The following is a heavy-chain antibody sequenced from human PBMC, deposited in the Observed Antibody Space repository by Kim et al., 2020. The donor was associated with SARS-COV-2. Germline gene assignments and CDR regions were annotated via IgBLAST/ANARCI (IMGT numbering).Heavy chain of an antibody. V-gene: IGHV3-13*01. D-gene: IGHD4-17*01. CDR3: ARAGYGGNFDYYYGMDV. CDR2: IGTAGDT. CDR1: GFTFSSYD. J-gene: IGHJ6*01. Sequence: GGSLRLSCTASGFTFSSYDMHWVRQATGKGLEWVSAIGTAGDTYFPGSVKGRFTISRDNAKNSLYLQMNSLRAGDTAVYFCARAGYGGNFDYYYGMDVWG.